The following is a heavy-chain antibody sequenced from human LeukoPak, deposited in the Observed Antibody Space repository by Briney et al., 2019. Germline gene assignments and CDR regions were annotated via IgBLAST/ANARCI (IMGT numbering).Heavy chain of an antibody. CDR1: GGTFSSYA. V-gene: IGHV1-69*05. J-gene: IGHJ4*02. CDR3: ARGGTGYSYGFDY. Sequence: SVKVSCKASGGTFSSYAISWVRQAPGQGLEWMGGIIPIFGTANYARKFQGRVTITTDESTSTAYMELSSLRSEDTAVYYCARGGTGYSYGFDYWGQETLVTVSS. CDR2: IIPIFGTA. D-gene: IGHD5-18*01.